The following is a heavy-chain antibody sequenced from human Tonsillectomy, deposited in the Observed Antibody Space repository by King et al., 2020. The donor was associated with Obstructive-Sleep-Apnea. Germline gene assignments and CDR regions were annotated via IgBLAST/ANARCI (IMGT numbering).Heavy chain of an antibody. CDR1: GFTFITYF. CDR2: INEDGSQK. Sequence: VQLVESGGGLVQRGGSLRLSCAGSGFTFITYFMNWVRQTPGRGLEGVANINEDGSQKYYVDSVKGRFTISRDNAKNSLYLQMDSLRAEDTAVYYCATRGGIGITMVRGILGYWGQGTPVTVSS. D-gene: IGHD3-10*01. J-gene: IGHJ4*02. V-gene: IGHV3-7*01. CDR3: ATRGGIGITMVRGILGY.